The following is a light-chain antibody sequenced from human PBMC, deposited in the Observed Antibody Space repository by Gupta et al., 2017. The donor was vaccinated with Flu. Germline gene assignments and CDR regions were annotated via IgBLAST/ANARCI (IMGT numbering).Light chain of an antibody. CDR2: AHN. CDR1: SLRNSY. Sequence: SSDLTHSPAVSVALGQTVGITCQGDSLRNSYACWYQQKPGPAPVLVIYAHNIRPSGIPGRFSCSSSGNNASLTITGAQAEDEADDDCYSRANTNSRHAVFGGGTKLTVL. J-gene: IGLJ2*01. CDR3: YSRANTNSRHAV. V-gene: IGLV3-19*01.